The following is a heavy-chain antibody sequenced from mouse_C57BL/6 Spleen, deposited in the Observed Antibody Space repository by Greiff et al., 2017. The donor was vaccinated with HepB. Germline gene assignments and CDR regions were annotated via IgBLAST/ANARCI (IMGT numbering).Heavy chain of an antibody. CDR1: GYTFTSYW. CDR3: ARGWREENY. V-gene: IGHV1-50*01. J-gene: IGHJ2*01. CDR2: IDPSDSYT. Sequence: QVQLQQPGAELVKPGASVKLSCKASGYTFTSYWMQWVKQRPGQGLEWIGEIDPSDSYTNYNQKFKGKATLTVDTSSSTAYMQLSSLTSEDSAVYYCARGWREENYWGQGTTLTVSS. D-gene: IGHD1-1*02.